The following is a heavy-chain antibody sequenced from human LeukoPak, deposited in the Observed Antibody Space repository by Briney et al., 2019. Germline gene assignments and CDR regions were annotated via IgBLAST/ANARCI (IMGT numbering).Heavy chain of an antibody. J-gene: IGHJ4*02. V-gene: IGHV2-70*04. CDR2: IDWDDEK. Sequence: SGPTLVNPTQTLTLTCTFAGVSLSTSGMRVNWIRQSPGKALEWLARIDWDDEKFYSTSLKTRLTISKDTSKNQVVLTMTNMDPVDTATYYCLAIIAVPGSYYFDYWGQGTLVTVSS. D-gene: IGHD6-19*01. CDR1: GVSLSTSGMR. CDR3: LAIIAVPGSYYFDY.